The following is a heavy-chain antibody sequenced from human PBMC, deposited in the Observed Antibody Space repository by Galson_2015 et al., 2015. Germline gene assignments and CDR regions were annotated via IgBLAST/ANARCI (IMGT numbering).Heavy chain of an antibody. D-gene: IGHD3-22*01. CDR3: ATRSGDYYDSSDY. J-gene: IGHJ4*02. Sequence: ETLSLTCTVSGGSISSYYWSWIRQPPGKGLEWIGYIYYSGSTNYNPSLKSRVTISVDTSKNQFSLKLSSVTAADTAVYYCATRSGDYYDSSDYWGQGTLVTVSS. CDR2: IYYSGST. CDR1: GGSISSYY. V-gene: IGHV4-59*01.